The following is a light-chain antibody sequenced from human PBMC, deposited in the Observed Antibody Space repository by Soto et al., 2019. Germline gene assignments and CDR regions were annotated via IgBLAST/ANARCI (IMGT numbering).Light chain of an antibody. J-gene: IGKJ1*01. CDR1: QSLTYTY. CDR3: QQYGPSLT. CDR2: GVS. V-gene: IGKV3-20*01. Sequence: EIVLTQSPGTLSLSPGERATLSCRASQSLTYTYLAWYQQKPGQAPRLLIYGVSNRATGIPDRFSGSGSGTDFTLTISRLEPDDFAVYYCQQYGPSLTFGQGTKVEIK.